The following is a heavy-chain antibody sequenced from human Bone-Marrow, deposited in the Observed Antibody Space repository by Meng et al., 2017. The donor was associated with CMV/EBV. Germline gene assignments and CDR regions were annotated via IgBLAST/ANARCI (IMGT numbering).Heavy chain of an antibody. Sequence: SETLSLTCTVSGGSISNYYWSWIRQSPVKGLEWIGYIYYSKSTNYNPSLKSRVTISLDTSKNQFSLKLTSVTAADTAVYYCARDRTSSSGHIGRVSDYYYGMDVWGQGTTVTVSS. D-gene: IGHD6-19*01. CDR1: GGSISNYY. J-gene: IGHJ6*02. V-gene: IGHV4-59*01. CDR3: ARDRTSSSGHIGRVSDYYYGMDV. CDR2: IYYSKST.